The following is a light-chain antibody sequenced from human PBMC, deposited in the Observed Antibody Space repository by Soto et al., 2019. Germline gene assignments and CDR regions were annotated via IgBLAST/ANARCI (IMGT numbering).Light chain of an antibody. CDR3: QHYNSYSEA. J-gene: IGKJ1*01. CDR2: KAS. Sequence: DIQMTHSPSTLSASILDIVTITFRASQSIGSELAWYQQIPGKAPKLLIYKASTLKSGVPSRFSGSGSGTEFTLTISSLQPDDFATYYCQHYNSYSEAFGQGTKVDIK. V-gene: IGKV1-5*03. CDR1: QSIGSE.